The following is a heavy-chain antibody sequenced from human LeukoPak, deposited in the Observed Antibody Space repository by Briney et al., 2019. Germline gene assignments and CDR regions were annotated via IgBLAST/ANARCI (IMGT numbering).Heavy chain of an antibody. Sequence: GASVKVSCKASGGTFISYAISWVRQAPGQGLEWMGRIIPILGIANYAQKFQGRVTITADKSTSTACMELSSLRSEDTAVYYCAREVDTAMVGYYYYYGMDVWGQGTTVTVSS. D-gene: IGHD5-18*01. V-gene: IGHV1-69*04. CDR2: IIPILGIA. CDR1: GGTFISYA. J-gene: IGHJ6*02. CDR3: AREVDTAMVGYYYYYGMDV.